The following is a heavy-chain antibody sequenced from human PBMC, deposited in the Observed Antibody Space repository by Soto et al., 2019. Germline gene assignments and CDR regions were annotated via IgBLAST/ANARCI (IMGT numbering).Heavy chain of an antibody. CDR1: GGSVSSGSYY. CDR2: IYYSGST. J-gene: IGHJ5*02. Sequence: SETLSLTCTVSGGSVSSGSYYWSWIRQPPGKGLEWIGYIYYSGSTNYNPSLKSRVTISVDTSKNQFSLKLSSVTAADTAVYYCARDRGSHNWFDPWGQGTLVTVSS. CDR3: ARDRGSHNWFDP. D-gene: IGHD1-26*01. V-gene: IGHV4-61*01.